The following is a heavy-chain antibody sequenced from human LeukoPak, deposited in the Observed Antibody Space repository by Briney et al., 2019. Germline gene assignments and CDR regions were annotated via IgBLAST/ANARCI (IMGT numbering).Heavy chain of an antibody. CDR1: GFTFSSYG. J-gene: IGHJ4*02. V-gene: IGHV3-30*02. CDR2: TRYDGSNK. Sequence: GGSLRLSCKASGFTFSSYGMHWVRQAPGKGLQWVAFTRYDGSNKDYADFVNGRFTISRDNSEDMLYLEMDSLSPEDTAVYYCVKNDGTNCFDSWGRGTLVTVST. CDR3: VKNDGTNCFDS.